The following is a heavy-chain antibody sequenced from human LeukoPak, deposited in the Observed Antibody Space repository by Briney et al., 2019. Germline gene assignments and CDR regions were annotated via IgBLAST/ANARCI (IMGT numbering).Heavy chain of an antibody. CDR3: ARGGTHLDTAMVPVD. J-gene: IGHJ4*02. D-gene: IGHD5-18*01. Sequence: GASVKVSCEASGYTFTSYYMHWVRQAPGQGLEWMGIINPSGGSTSYAQKFQGRVTMTRDMSTSTVYMELSSLRSEDTAVYYCARGGTHLDTAMVPVDWGQGTLVTVSS. CDR2: INPSGGST. V-gene: IGHV1-46*01. CDR1: GYTFTSYY.